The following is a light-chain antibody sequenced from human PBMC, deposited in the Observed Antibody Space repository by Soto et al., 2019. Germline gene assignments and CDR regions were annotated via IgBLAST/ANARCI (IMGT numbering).Light chain of an antibody. V-gene: IGKV1-17*01. J-gene: IGKJ1*01. Sequence: DIQITQSPSSFSSSVLDRFTITCRASQSIRSYLNWYQHKTGKAPKLLIYAASSLQSGVPSRFTGSGSGTDFTLTVSSLQPEDFATYYCLQHHSYPRTFGQGTKVDI. CDR1: QSIRSY. CDR2: AAS. CDR3: LQHHSYPRT.